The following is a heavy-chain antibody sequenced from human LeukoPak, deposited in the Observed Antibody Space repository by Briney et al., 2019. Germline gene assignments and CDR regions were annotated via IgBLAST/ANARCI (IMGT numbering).Heavy chain of an antibody. V-gene: IGHV3-53*01. J-gene: IGHJ3*02. D-gene: IGHD6-13*01. CDR3: ATSLYSSGWSLNSGAFDI. CDR1: GFTVSNIY. CDR2: IYSGSTT. Sequence: GGSLRLSCTASGFTVSNIYMSWIRQAPGKGLEWVSVIYSGSTTYYADSVKGRFTISRDNSKNTLYLQMNNLRAEDTAVYYCATSLYSSGWSLNSGAFDIWGQGTMVTVSS.